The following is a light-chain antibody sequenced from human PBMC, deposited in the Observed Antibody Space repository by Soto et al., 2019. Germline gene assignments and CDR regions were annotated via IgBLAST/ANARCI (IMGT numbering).Light chain of an antibody. V-gene: IGKV1-5*03. CDR1: QTISSW. J-gene: IGKJ1*01. CDR3: QHYNSYSEA. CDR2: KAS. Sequence: DIQMTQSPSTLSGSVGDRVTITCLASQTISSWLAWCQQKPGKAPKLLIYKASTLKSGVPSRFSGSGSGTEFTLTISSLQPDDFATYYCQHYNSYSEACGQGTKVDIK.